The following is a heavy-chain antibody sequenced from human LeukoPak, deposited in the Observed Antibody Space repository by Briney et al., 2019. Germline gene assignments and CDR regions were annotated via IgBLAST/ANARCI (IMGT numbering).Heavy chain of an antibody. D-gene: IGHD2-21*02. CDR2: INAGNGIT. CDR1: GYTFTSYA. Sequence: ASVKVSCKASGYTFTSYAMHWVRQAPGQRLEWMGWINAGNGITKYSQRFQGRVTITRDTSASTAYMELSSLRSEDTAVYYCARYGKVTGGDLSQYYFDFWGQGTLVTVSS. V-gene: IGHV1-3*01. J-gene: IGHJ4*02. CDR3: ARYGKVTGGDLSQYYFDF.